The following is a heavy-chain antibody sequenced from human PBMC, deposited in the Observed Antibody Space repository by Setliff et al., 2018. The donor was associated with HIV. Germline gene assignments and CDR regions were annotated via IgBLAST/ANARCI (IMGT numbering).Heavy chain of an antibody. CDR1: GFTFSNYA. J-gene: IGHJ4*02. V-gene: IGHV3-23*01. D-gene: IGHD5-18*01. CDR3: VKDSEGGYTYGAYDY. Sequence: GGSLRLSCAASGFTFSNYAMSWVRQAPGEGLEWVSAILSTGERTFYADSVKGRFTISRDNSKNTVYLQMNSLRADDTAVYYCVKDSEGGYTYGAYDYWGQGTLVTVSS. CDR2: ILSTGERT.